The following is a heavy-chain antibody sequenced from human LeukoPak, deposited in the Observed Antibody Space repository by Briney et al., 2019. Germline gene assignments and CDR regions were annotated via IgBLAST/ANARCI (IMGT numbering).Heavy chain of an antibody. CDR1: GGSISSGGYY. J-gene: IGHJ3*02. CDR2: IYHCGST. Sequence: ASETLSLTCTVSGGSISSGGYYWSWIRQPPGKGLEWIGYIYHCGSTYYNPSLKSRVTISVDRSKNQFSLKLSSVTAAYTAVYYCARHQWVPAFDIWGQGTTVTVSS. D-gene: IGHD1-26*01. V-gene: IGHV4-30-2*01. CDR3: ARHQWVPAFDI.